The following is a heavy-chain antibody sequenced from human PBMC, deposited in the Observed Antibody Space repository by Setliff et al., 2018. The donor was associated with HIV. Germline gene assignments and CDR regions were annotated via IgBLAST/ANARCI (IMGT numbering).Heavy chain of an antibody. CDR1: GGSISSYY. D-gene: IGHD1-26*01. CDR3: ARGALQDGTGSYYEGFDY. V-gene: IGHV4-59*08. Sequence: SETLSLTCTVFGGSISSYYWSWIRQPPGKGLEWIGYIYHSGTTSSNPALKSRVTISVDTSKNQFSLTRSSVTAADTAVYYCARGALQDGTGSYYEGFDYWGQGTLVTVSS. J-gene: IGHJ4*02. CDR2: IYHSGTT.